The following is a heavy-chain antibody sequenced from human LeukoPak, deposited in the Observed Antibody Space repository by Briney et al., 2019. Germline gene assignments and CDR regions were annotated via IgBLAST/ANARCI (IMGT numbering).Heavy chain of an antibody. V-gene: IGHV4-39*01. CDR1: GGSISSSSHY. J-gene: IGHJ6*03. CDR2: IYYSGST. Sequence: SETLSLTCTVSGGSISSSSHYWGWTRQPPGKGLEWIGSIYYSGSTYYNSSLKSRVTISVDTSKNQFSLKLTSVTAADTAVYYCARHQSYYYDYYMDVWGKGTTVTISS. CDR3: ARHQSYYYDYYMDV.